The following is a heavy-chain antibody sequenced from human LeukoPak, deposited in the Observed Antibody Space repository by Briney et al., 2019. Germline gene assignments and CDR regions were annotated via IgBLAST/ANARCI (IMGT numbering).Heavy chain of an antibody. CDR2: INPNSGGI. CDR1: GYTFTDYY. V-gene: IGHV1-2*02. Sequence: ASVKVSCKASGYTFTDYYMHWVRQAPGQGLEWMGWINPNSGGINYAQKFQDRVTMTRDTSISTAYMELSRQRSDDTAVYYCVRDLSYYDSSGYYKWFDPWGQGTLVTVSS. J-gene: IGHJ5*02. D-gene: IGHD3-22*01. CDR3: VRDLSYYDSSGYYKWFDP.